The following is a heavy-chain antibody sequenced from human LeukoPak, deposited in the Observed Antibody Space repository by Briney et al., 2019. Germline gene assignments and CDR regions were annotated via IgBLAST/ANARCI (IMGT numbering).Heavy chain of an antibody. V-gene: IGHV3-23*01. CDR2: ISGSGGIT. CDR1: GFTFSSYE. J-gene: IGHJ4*02. D-gene: IGHD3-22*01. Sequence: GGSLRLSCAASGFTFSSYEMNWVRQAPGKGLEWVSGISGSGGITYYADSVKGRFTISRDNSKNSLSLQVSSLRAEDTAVYYCAKTNGYYSDWGQGTLVTVSS. CDR3: AKTNGYYSD.